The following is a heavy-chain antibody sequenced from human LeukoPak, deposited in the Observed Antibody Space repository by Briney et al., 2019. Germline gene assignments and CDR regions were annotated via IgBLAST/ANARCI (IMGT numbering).Heavy chain of an antibody. CDR2: INWNGGST. CDR1: GFTFDDCG. CDR3: ARGDILTGYYKEYYFDY. J-gene: IGHJ4*02. Sequence: RPGGSLRLSCAASGFTFDDCGMSWVRQAPGKGLEWVSVINWNGGSTGYADSVKGRFTISRDNAKNSLYMQMNSLRAEDTALYYCARGDILTGYYKEYYFDYWGQGTLVTVSS. V-gene: IGHV3-20*04. D-gene: IGHD3-9*01.